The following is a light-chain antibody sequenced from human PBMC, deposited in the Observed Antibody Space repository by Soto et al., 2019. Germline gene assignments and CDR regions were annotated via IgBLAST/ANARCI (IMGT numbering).Light chain of an antibody. CDR3: QQRSNWPRT. V-gene: IGKV3-11*01. J-gene: IGKJ1*01. CDR1: QSVSSY. CDR2: DAS. Sequence: EIVLTQSPGTLSLYPGERATLSCRASQSVSSYLAWYQQKPGQAPRLLIYDASNRATGIPARFSGSGSGTDFTLTISSLEPEDFAVYCCQQRSNWPRTFGQRTKVDI.